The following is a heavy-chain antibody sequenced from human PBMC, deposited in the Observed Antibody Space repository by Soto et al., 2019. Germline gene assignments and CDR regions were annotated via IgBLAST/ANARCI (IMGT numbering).Heavy chain of an antibody. CDR1: RDSVSSYSAA. V-gene: IGHV6-1*01. Sequence: PSQPLSITCAISRDSVSSYSAAWNWIRQSPSGGLEWLGRTYYRSRFFSDYAESVKSRIIINPDTSKNQFSLQLKSVTPEDTAVYYCVRDRYSSSGWFDPWGQGTPVSVSS. CDR3: VRDRYSSSGWFDP. CDR2: TYYRSRFFS. J-gene: IGHJ5*02. D-gene: IGHD3-10*01.